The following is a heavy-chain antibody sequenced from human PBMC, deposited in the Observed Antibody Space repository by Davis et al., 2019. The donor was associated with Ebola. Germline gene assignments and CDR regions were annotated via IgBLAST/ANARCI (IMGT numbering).Heavy chain of an antibody. J-gene: IGHJ4*02. V-gene: IGHV3-48*03. CDR1: GFSLSDYE. Sequence: GGSLRLSCSSSGFSLSDYEMTWVRQAPGKGLEWISYISRSGNTAYYAESVKGRFTISRDSAKNLLSLQMSSLRADDTALYYCAKVRRDGYNYFDSWGQGTPVTVSS. CDR3: AKVRRDGYNYFDS. CDR2: ISRSGNTA. D-gene: IGHD5-24*01.